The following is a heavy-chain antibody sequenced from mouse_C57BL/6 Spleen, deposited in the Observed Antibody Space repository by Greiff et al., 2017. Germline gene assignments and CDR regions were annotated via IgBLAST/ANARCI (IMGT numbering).Heavy chain of an antibody. J-gene: IGHJ2*01. CDR1: GYTFTSYW. V-gene: IGHV1-50*01. Sequence: QVQLQQPGAELVKPGASVKLSCKASGYTFTSYWMQWVKQRPGQGLEWIGEIDPSDSYTNYNQKFKGKATLTVDPSSSTAYMQLSSLTSEDSAVYYCARYDYGSYYFDYWGQGTTLTVSS. CDR3: ARYDYGSYYFDY. D-gene: IGHD2-4*01. CDR2: IDPSDSYT.